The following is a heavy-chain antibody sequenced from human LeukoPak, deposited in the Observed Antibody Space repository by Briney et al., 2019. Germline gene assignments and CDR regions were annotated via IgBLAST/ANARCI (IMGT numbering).Heavy chain of an antibody. J-gene: IGHJ4*02. V-gene: IGHV3-23*01. Sequence: GGSLRLSCAASGFTFSSYAMSWVRRAPGKGLEWVSGITTSGGSASYADSVKGRFTISRDNPGNTLFMEMHSLRAEDTAVYYCVTDRYSDSAFGDWGQGTLVTVSS. CDR1: GFTFSSYA. CDR2: ITTSGGSA. D-gene: IGHD1-26*01. CDR3: VTDRYSDSAFGD.